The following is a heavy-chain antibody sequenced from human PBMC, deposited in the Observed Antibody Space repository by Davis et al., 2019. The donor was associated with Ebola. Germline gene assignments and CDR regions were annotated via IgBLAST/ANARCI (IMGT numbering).Heavy chain of an antibody. CDR2: ISSSSSYI. V-gene: IGHV3-21*01. CDR1: GFTFSSYS. Sequence: PGGSLRLSCAASGFTFSSYSMNWVRQAPGKGLEWVSSISSSSSYIYYADSVKGRFTISRDNAKNSLYLQMNSLRAEDTAVYYCARAPLHDSSGYFSSLYWGQGTLVTVSS. CDR3: ARAPLHDSSGYFSSLY. J-gene: IGHJ4*02. D-gene: IGHD3-22*01.